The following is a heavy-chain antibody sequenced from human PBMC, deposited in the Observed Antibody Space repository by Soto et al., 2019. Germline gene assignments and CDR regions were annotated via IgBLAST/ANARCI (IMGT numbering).Heavy chain of an antibody. CDR1: GYTFTSYY. CDR2: VNPSGGTT. J-gene: IGHJ4*02. Sequence: ASVKVSCKASGYTFTSYYMHWVRQAPGQGLEWMGIVNPSGGTTSYAQKFQGRVTMTRDTSASTAYMELSSLRSEDTAVYHCASCPQNCITTSPCCLFFDYWGQGTLVTVSS. D-gene: IGHD2-2*01. V-gene: IGHV1-46*01. CDR3: ASCPQNCITTSPCCLFFDY.